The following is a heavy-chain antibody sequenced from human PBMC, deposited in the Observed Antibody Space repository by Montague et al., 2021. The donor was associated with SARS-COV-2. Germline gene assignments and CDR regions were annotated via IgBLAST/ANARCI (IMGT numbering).Heavy chain of an antibody. D-gene: IGHD3-9*01. CDR3: ARESLHLTGYYNDYFDY. CDR2: IYTSGXT. Sequence: TLSLTCTVSGGSISSGSYYWNWIRQPAGKGLEWIGRIYTSGXTXYXXXXKXRVTTSVDTSKNQFSLKLSSVTAADTAVYYCARESLHLTGYYNDYFDYWGQGTLVTVSS. CDR1: GGSISSGSYY. J-gene: IGHJ4*02. V-gene: IGHV4-61*02.